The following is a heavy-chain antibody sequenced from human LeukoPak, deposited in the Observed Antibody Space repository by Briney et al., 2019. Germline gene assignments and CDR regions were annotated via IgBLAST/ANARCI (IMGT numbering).Heavy chain of an antibody. CDR2: ISSSSSYT. CDR3: ARAAYCGGDCYYYSDY. CDR1: GFTFDDYG. D-gene: IGHD2-21*02. V-gene: IGHV3-11*05. Sequence: GGSLRLSCAASGFTFDDYGMSWVRQAPGKGLEWVSYISSSSSYTNYADSVKGRFTISRDNAKNSLYLQMNSLRAEDTAVYYCARAAYCGGDCYYYSDYWGQGTLVTVSS. J-gene: IGHJ4*02.